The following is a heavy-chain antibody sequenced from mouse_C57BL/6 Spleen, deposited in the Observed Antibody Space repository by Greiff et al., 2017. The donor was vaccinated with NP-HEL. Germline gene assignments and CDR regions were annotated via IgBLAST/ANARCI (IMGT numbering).Heavy chain of an antibody. J-gene: IGHJ4*01. D-gene: IGHD1-1*01. CDR3: AREEVITTVVARGYAMDY. CDR2: IDPSDSYT. Sequence: QVQLQQPGAELVMPGASVKLSCKASGYTFTSYWMHWVKQRPGQGLEWIGEIDPSDSYTNYNQKFKGKSTLTVDKSSSTAYMQLSSLTSEDSAVYYCAREEVITTVVARGYAMDYWGQGTSVTVSS. V-gene: IGHV1-69*01. CDR1: GYTFTSYW.